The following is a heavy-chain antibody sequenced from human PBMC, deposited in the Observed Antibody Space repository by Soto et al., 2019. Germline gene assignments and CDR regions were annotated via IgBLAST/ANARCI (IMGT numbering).Heavy chain of an antibody. J-gene: IGHJ2*01. V-gene: IGHV3-33*01. CDR1: GFIFSSYG. CDR2: IWYDGTNK. Sequence: QVQLVESGGGVVQPGRSLRLSCATSGFIFSSYGMHWVRQGPGKGLEWVAVIWYDGTNKYYADSVNGRFTISRDDXKXTXXLQMNSLRAEDTAVYYCARGPMTTVTTWGDWYFDLWGRGTLVTVSS. D-gene: IGHD4-17*01. CDR3: ARGPMTTVTTWGDWYFDL.